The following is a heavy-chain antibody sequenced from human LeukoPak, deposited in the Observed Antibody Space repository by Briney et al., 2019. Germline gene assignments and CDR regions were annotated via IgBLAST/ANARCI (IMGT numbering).Heavy chain of an antibody. D-gene: IGHD6-6*01. CDR3: ARVPGSSTPLDYYYYMDV. J-gene: IGHJ6*03. V-gene: IGHV4-61*02. CDR2: IYTSGST. Sequence: SETLSLTCAVSGGSISSGSYYWSWIRQPAGRGLEWIGRIYTSGSTSYNPSLKSRVTISVDTSKNQFSLKLSSVTAADTAVYYCARVPGSSTPLDYYYYMDVWGKGTTVTVSS. CDR1: GGSISSGSYY.